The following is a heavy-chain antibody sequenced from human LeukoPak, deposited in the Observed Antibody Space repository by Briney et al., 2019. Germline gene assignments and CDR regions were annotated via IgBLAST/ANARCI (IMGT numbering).Heavy chain of an antibody. J-gene: IGHJ4*02. Sequence: GGSLILSCVASGFTFSNYWMSWVRQAPGKGLEWVANIKKDGSEKHYVASVEGRFTISRDNAENSLFLQLNSLRVGDTAVYYCVRLWDSSGFFGYWGQGALVTVSS. CDR3: VRLWDSSGFFGY. CDR1: GFTFSNYW. V-gene: IGHV3-7*01. CDR2: IKKDGSEK. D-gene: IGHD3-22*01.